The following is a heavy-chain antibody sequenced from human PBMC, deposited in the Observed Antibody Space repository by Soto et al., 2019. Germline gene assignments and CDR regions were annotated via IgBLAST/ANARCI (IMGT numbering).Heavy chain of an antibody. Sequence: GGSLRLSCADSGFTFSSYWMSWVRQAPGKGLEWVANRKQDGSEEDYVDSVKGRCTISRDNAKNSLYLQRNSLRAEDTAVYYCARDRYYDFWSGYRPFDSWGQGTLVPVSS. CDR1: GFTFSSYW. CDR2: RKQDGSEE. J-gene: IGHJ4*02. V-gene: IGHV3-7*03. CDR3: ARDRYYDFWSGYRPFDS. D-gene: IGHD3-3*01.